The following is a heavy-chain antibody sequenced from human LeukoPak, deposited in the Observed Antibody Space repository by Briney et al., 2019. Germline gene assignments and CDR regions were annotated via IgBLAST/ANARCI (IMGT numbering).Heavy chain of an antibody. V-gene: IGHV3-11*01. CDR3: ARQTGNLDY. D-gene: IGHD4-23*01. CDR1: GFIFSDYY. CDR2: ISGGGDNI. J-gene: IGHJ4*02. Sequence: PGGSLRLSCTASGFIFSDYYMSWIRQAPGKGLEWVSYISGGGDNIYYTDSVKGRFTISRDNAKNSLYLQMSSLRVEDTAVYYCARQTGNLDYWGQGTLVTVRS.